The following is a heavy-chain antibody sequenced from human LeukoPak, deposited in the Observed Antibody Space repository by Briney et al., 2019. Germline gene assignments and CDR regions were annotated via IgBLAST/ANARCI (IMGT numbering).Heavy chain of an antibody. Sequence: SETLSLTCTVSGGSISSSSYYWGWIRQPPGKGLEWIGSIYYSGSTYYNPSLKSRVTISVDTSKNQFSLKLSSVTAADTAVYYCARRRVDYDFWSGYGGDYYFDYWGQGTLVTVSS. V-gene: IGHV4-39*01. D-gene: IGHD3-3*01. CDR1: GGSISSSSYY. J-gene: IGHJ4*02. CDR3: ARRRVDYDFWSGYGGDYYFDY. CDR2: IYYSGST.